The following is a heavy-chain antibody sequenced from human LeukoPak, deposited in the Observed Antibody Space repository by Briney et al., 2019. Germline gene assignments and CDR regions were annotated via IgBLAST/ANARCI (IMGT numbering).Heavy chain of an antibody. V-gene: IGHV4-61*08. Sequence: PSETLSLTCAVSGGSISSGGYSWSWIRQPPGKGLEWIGYIYYSGSTNYKPSLKSRVTISVDTSKNQFSLKLNSVTAADTAVYYCARGGYYGSGNDFRFDPWGQGTLVTVSS. J-gene: IGHJ5*02. CDR2: IYYSGST. D-gene: IGHD3-10*01. CDR1: GGSISSGGYS. CDR3: ARGGYYGSGNDFRFDP.